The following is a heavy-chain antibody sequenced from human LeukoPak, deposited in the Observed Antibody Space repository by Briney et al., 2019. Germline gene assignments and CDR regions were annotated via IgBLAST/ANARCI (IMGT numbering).Heavy chain of an antibody. CDR1: GFTFSSYS. Sequence: GGSLRLSCAASGFTFSSYSMNWVRQAPGKGLEWVSSIISSSNYIYYADSVKGRFTISRDNAKNSLYLQMNSLRAEGTAVSYCVVVVPAASYFESWGQGTLVTVSS. CDR2: IISSSNYI. D-gene: IGHD2-2*01. J-gene: IGHJ4*02. CDR3: VVVVPAASYFES. V-gene: IGHV3-21*01.